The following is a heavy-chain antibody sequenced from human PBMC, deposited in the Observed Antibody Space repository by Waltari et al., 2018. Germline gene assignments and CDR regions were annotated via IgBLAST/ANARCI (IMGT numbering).Heavy chain of an antibody. V-gene: IGHV1-69*08. D-gene: IGHD4-17*01. CDR1: GGTFSSYA. J-gene: IGHJ6*02. CDR2: IIPIFGTA. Sequence: QVQLVQSGAEVKKPGSSVQVSCKASGGTFSSYAIRWVRQATGQGLEWMGRIIPIFGTANYAQKFQGRVTITADKSTSTAYMQLSSLRSEDTAVYYCASASGNIYGDYGDYYYYYGMDVWGQGTTVTVSS. CDR3: ASASGNIYGDYGDYYYYYGMDV.